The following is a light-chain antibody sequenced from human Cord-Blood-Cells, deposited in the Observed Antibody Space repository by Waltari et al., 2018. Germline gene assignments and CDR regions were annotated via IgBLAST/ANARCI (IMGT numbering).Light chain of an antibody. CDR2: DAS. Sequence: QMTQSPSTLSASVGDRVTITCRASQSISSWLAWYQQKPGKAPKLLIYDASSLESGVPSRFSGSGSGTEFTLTISSLQPDDFATYYCQQYNSYSQTFGQGTKVEIK. J-gene: IGKJ1*01. V-gene: IGKV1-5*01. CDR3: QQYNSYSQT. CDR1: QSISSW.